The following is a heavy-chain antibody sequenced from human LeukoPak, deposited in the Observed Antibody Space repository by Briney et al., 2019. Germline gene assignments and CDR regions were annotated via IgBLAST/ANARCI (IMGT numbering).Heavy chain of an antibody. Sequence: GGSLRLSCAASGFTLSSYAMRWVRGARGKGLEWVSAISAGSSRYYSDSVKGRFTISRDKSKNTLYLQMNSLRAEDTAVYHCAKGGSTSPNGINDYWGQGTLVTVSS. CDR3: AKGGSTSPNGINDY. J-gene: IGHJ4*02. CDR2: ISAGSSR. CDR1: GFTLSSYA. V-gene: IGHV3-23*01. D-gene: IGHD2-2*01.